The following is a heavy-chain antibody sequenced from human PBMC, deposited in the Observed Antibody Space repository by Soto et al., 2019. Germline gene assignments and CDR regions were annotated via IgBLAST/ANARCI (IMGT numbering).Heavy chain of an antibody. CDR3: ASGPIGDYTDGFDY. V-gene: IGHV4-30-2*01. Sequence: QLQLQESGSGLVKPSQTLSLTCAVSGGSISSGGYSWSWIRQPPGKGLEWIGYIYHSGSTYYNPTLKSRVTISVDRSKNQCSLKLSSVTAADTAVYYCASGPIGDYTDGFDYWGQGTLVTVSS. CDR2: IYHSGST. J-gene: IGHJ4*02. D-gene: IGHD4-17*01. CDR1: GGSISSGGYS.